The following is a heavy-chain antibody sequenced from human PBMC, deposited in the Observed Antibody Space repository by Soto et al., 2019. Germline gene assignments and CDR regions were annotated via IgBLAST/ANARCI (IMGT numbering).Heavy chain of an antibody. D-gene: IGHD5-18*01. CDR2: IYYSGST. Sequence: QVQLQESGPGLVKPSETLSLTCTVSGGSISSYYWSWIRQSPGKGLEWIGYIYYSGSTKYNPSLKRRVTVSVETSKNQFSLKLSSVTAADTAVYYCARGRGDTAMAWYYWGQGTLVTVSS. CDR1: GGSISSYY. V-gene: IGHV4-59*01. CDR3: ARGRGDTAMAWYY. J-gene: IGHJ4*02.